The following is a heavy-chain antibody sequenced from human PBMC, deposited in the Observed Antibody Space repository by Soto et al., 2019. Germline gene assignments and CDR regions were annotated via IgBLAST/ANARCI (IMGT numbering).Heavy chain of an antibody. J-gene: IGHJ3*02. CDR1: GVTFTSYN. CDR3: AKDGAYRRDYFDAFDM. Sequence: GGSMRLSCAASGVTFTSYNMDWVRQAPGKGLEWVAVISDDGKNEHYADSVKGRFTISRDNSKNTLFLQMNSLSAEDTAMCYCAKDGAYRRDYFDAFDMSGQRTMLSV. D-gene: IGHD3-16*02. CDR2: ISDDGKNE. V-gene: IGHV3-30*18.